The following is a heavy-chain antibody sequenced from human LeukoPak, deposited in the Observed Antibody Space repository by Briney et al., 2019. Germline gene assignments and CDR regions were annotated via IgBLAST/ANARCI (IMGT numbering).Heavy chain of an antibody. CDR1: GGSISGFY. Sequence: PSETLSLTCTVSGGSISGFYWGWIRQPPGKGLEWIGFIYYSGSANYNPSLKSRVTMSVDMSKNHFSLKLNSVTAADTAFYYCARDRDSSGWFDYWGRGALVTVSS. J-gene: IGHJ4*02. CDR3: ARDRDSSGWFDY. D-gene: IGHD6-19*01. CDR2: IYYSGSA. V-gene: IGHV4-59*01.